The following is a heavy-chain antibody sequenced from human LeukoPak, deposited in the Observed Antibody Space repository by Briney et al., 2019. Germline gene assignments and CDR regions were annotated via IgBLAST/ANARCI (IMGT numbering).Heavy chain of an antibody. CDR1: GGSISSSSSY. J-gene: IGHJ3*02. CDR3: ARPLVGATYAFDI. D-gene: IGHD1-26*01. V-gene: IGHV4-39*01. CDR2: IYYSGST. Sequence: SETLSLTCTVSGGSISSSSSYWGWIRQPPGKGLEWIGSIYYSGSTYYNPSLKSRVTISVDTSKNQFSLKLSSVTAADTAVYYCARPLVGATYAFDIRGQGTMVTVSS.